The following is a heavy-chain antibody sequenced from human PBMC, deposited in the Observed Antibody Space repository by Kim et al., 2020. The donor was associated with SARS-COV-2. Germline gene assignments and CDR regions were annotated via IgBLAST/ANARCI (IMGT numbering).Heavy chain of an antibody. J-gene: IGHJ6*01. D-gene: IGHD3-10*01. Sequence: SETLSLTCTVSGGSISSYYWSWIRQPPGKGLEWIGYIYYSGSTNYNPSLKSRVTISVDTSKNQFSLKLSSVTAADTAVYYCARARVGTMVWGSGYGIDV. V-gene: IGHV4-59*08. CDR1: GGSISSYY. CDR2: IYYSGST. CDR3: ARARVGTMVWGSGYGIDV.